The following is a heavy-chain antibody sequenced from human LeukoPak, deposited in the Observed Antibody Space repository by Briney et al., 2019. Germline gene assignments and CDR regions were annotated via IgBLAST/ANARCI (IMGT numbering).Heavy chain of an antibody. J-gene: IGHJ4*02. CDR2: IWHDGKNK. D-gene: IGHD2-15*01. CDR3: ARDRGSNDPIDY. V-gene: IGHV3-33*01. Sequence: GGSLRLSCAASGFTFRSYGMHWVRQAPGKGLEWVAVIWHDGKNKYYADSVKGRFTISGDNSKNTLYLQMDSLRAEDTAVYYCARDRGSNDPIDYWGQGTLVTVSS. CDR1: GFTFRSYG.